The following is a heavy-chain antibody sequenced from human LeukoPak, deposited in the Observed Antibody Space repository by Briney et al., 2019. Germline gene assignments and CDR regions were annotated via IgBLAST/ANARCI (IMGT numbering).Heavy chain of an antibody. D-gene: IGHD3-9*01. CDR1: GYTFTGYY. J-gene: IGHJ5*02. Sequence: ASVKVSCKPSGYTFTGYYMNWVRQAPGPGLEWRGGINSDSGFTKYAQTLQGRVTMTRETSTTTVYMDLTRLTSDDTPVYYSGRNFDTKGFDPWGGGTLVTVSS. CDR3: GRNFDTKGFDP. CDR2: INSDSGFT. V-gene: IGHV1-2*02.